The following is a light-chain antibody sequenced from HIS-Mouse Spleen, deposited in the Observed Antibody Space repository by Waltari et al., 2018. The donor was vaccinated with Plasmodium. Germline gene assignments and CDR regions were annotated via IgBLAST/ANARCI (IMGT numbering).Light chain of an antibody. V-gene: IGLV2-23*03. Sequence: QSALTQPASVSGSPGQSITISCPGTSSDFGSSNLFSWYQQHPGKAPKLMIYEGSKRPSGVANRFSGSKSGNTASLTISGLQAEDEADYYCCSYAGSSTFVFGGGTKLTVL. CDR3: CSYAGSSTFV. CDR2: EGS. J-gene: IGLJ3*02. CDR1: SSDFGSSNL.